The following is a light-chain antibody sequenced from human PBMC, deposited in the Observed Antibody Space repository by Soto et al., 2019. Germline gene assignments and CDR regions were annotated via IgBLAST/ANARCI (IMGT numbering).Light chain of an antibody. Sequence: QSALTQPASVSGSPGQSITISCTGTSSDVGAYNYVSWYPQHPGKAPKLIIYDVTYRPSGISNRVSGSKSANTASLTISGLQAEDEADYYCCSYTSSTTKVFGGGTKVTVL. V-gene: IGLV2-14*03. CDR1: SSDVGAYNY. J-gene: IGLJ2*01. CDR2: DVT. CDR3: CSYTSSTTKV.